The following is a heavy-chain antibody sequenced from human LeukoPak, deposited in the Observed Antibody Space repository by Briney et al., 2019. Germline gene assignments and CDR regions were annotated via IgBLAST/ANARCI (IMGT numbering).Heavy chain of an antibody. V-gene: IGHV3-48*03. CDR1: GVTFCSYE. CDR3: ARRPAYYDILASDG. J-gene: IGHJ4*02. D-gene: IGHD3-9*01. Sequence: GGSLRLSCAASGVTFCSYEMNWVRQAPGKRLEWVSIISSSSSTIYYADSVKGRFTISRDNAKNSLYLQMNSLRAEDTAVYYCARRPAYYDILASDGWGQGTLVTVSS. CDR2: ISSSSSTI.